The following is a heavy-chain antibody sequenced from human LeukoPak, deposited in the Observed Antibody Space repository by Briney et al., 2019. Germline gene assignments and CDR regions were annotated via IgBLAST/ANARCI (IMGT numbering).Heavy chain of an antibody. Sequence: SEALSLTCTVSGGSISSYYWSWIRQPPGKGPEWIGYIYYSGSTNYNPSLKSRVTISVDTSKNQFSLKLSSVTAADTAVYYCAREVRNYDILTGFDPWGQGTLVTVSS. D-gene: IGHD3-9*01. CDR2: IYYSGST. CDR3: AREVRNYDILTGFDP. J-gene: IGHJ5*02. V-gene: IGHV4-59*01. CDR1: GGSISSYY.